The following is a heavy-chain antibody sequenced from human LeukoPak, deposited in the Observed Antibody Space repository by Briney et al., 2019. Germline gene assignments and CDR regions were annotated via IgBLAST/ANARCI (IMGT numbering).Heavy chain of an antibody. V-gene: IGHV3-9*01. J-gene: IGHJ4*02. CDR1: GLTLDNYA. CDR3: ARVTLTGYYAFDY. D-gene: IGHD3-9*01. CDR2: ISWNSDSI. Sequence: GGSLRLSCAASGLTLDNYAMHWVGQAAGKGGEGVAGISWNSDSILYADSVRGRFNISRDNAENSLFLQINSLTAEDTGVYYCARVTLTGYYAFDYWGQGTLVTVSS.